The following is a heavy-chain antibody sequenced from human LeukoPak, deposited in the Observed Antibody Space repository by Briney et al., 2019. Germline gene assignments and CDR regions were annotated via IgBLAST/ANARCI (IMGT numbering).Heavy chain of an antibody. J-gene: IGHJ6*03. V-gene: IGHV3-74*01. CDR3: ARERDLRGAYCMDV. CDR2: ISSDGRNT. CDR1: GFTFRTYW. Sequence: GGSLRLSCAASGFTFRTYWMHWVRQAPGKGLVWVSRISSDGRNTIYPDVVKGRFTISRDNTNNILYLQMNSLRGDDTAVYYCARERDLRGAYCMDVWGKGTTVTVSS. D-gene: IGHD5/OR15-5a*01.